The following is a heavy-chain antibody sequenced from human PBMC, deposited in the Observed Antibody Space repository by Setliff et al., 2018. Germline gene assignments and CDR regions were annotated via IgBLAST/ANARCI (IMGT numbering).Heavy chain of an antibody. CDR2: IYYSGST. Sequence: PSETLSLTCTVSGDSISIDDYYRSWIRQPPGKGLEWIGSIYYSGSTNYNPSLKSRVTISVDTSKNQFSLKLSSVTAADTAVYYCARGRLHYYDSSGYSYWGQGTLVTVSS. CDR3: ARGRLHYYDSSGYSY. V-gene: IGHV4-61*08. D-gene: IGHD3-22*01. CDR1: GDSISIDDYY. J-gene: IGHJ4*02.